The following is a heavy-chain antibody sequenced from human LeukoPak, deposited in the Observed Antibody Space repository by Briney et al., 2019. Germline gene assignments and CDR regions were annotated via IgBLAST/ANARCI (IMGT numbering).Heavy chain of an antibody. CDR2: IYDNEKT. Sequence: PSQTLSLTCSVSGGSISRPDHYWSWIRQPPGKGLEWIGFIYDNEKTHYSPSFESRVTISGDTSNNHFPLTLNFVTAADTAIYYCAASQSDYYNSGTYHKIHYWGRGALVTVSS. CDR1: GGSISRPDHY. J-gene: IGHJ4*02. D-gene: IGHD3-10*01. V-gene: IGHV4-30-4*01. CDR3: AASQSDYYNSGTYHKIHY.